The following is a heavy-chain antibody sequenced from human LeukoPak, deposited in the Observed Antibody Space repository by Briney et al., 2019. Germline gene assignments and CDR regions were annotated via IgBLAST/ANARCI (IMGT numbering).Heavy chain of an antibody. V-gene: IGHV3-23*01. J-gene: IGHJ4*02. CDR3: AKRDGYNSNPLKD. CDR2: ISGSGSST. Sequence: PGGSLRLSCAASGFTFSSYAMSWVRQAPGKGLEWVSAISGSGSSTYYADSAKGRFTISRDNSKNTLYLQMNSLRAEDTALYYCAKRDGYNSNPLKDWGQGTLVTVSS. D-gene: IGHD5-24*01. CDR1: GFTFSSYA.